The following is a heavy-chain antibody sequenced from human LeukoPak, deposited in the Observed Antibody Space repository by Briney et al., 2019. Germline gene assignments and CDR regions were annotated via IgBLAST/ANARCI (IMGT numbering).Heavy chain of an antibody. CDR3: AKNLDWSGYYHGLAFDI. Sequence: GGSLRLSCAASGFTFSSYAMSWVRQAPGKGLEWVSAISGSGGSTYYADSVKGRFTISRDNSKNTLYLQMNSLRAEDTAVYYCAKNLDWSGYYHGLAFDIWGQGTMVTVSS. CDR2: ISGSGGST. D-gene: IGHD3-3*01. CDR1: GFTFSSYA. J-gene: IGHJ3*02. V-gene: IGHV3-23*01.